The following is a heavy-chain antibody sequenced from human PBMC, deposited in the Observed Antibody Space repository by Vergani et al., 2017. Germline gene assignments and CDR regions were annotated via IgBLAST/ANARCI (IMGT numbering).Heavy chain of an antibody. CDR2: IYPSGNT. Sequence: QVQLQQWGAGLLKPSETLSLTCAVYGGSFSGDYWSWIRQPAGKGLEWIGRIYPSGNTNYNPSLQSRVTMSVDTSKNQFSLKVRSVTAADTAVYYCARGGNSFDYWGQGTLVTVSS. J-gene: IGHJ4*02. CDR3: ARGGNSFDY. D-gene: IGHD4-23*01. CDR1: GGSFSGDY. V-gene: IGHV4-59*10.